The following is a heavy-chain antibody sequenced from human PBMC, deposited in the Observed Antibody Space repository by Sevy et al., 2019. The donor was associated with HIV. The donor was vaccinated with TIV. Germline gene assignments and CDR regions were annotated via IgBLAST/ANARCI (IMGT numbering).Heavy chain of an antibody. CDR2: IFYTGIV. CDR3: ARGAVNGEGRSFDI. D-gene: IGHD3-16*01. CDR1: GDSLTVGSYY. V-gene: IGHV4-39*01. J-gene: IGHJ3*02. Sequence: SETLSLTCAVSGDSLTVGSYYWGWIRQPPGEGLEWIGNIFYTGIVAYNPSLQSRVTISVDTSKNQFSLELKSVTAADPAAYFCARGAVNGEGRSFDIWGPGTTVTVSS.